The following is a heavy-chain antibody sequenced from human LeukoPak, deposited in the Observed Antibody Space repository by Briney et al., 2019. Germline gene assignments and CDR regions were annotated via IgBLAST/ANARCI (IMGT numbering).Heavy chain of an antibody. Sequence: SETLSLTCSVSAVSVSSYYWSWIRPPAGKGLEWIGRIYTSGSTNNTPALTSRDTMSVDTAKNQYTLKRSSVTAADTAVYDGARGLVGATVRYYYYGMAVWGQGPTVTVSS. J-gene: IGHJ6*02. V-gene: IGHV4-4*07. CDR1: AVSVSSYY. D-gene: IGHD1-26*01. CDR3: ARGLVGATVRYYYYGMAV. CDR2: IYTSGST.